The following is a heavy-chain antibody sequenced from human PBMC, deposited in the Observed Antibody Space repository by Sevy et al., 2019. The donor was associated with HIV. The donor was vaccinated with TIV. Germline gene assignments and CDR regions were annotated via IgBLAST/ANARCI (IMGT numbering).Heavy chain of an antibody. CDR1: AFTFKSYA. J-gene: IGHJ4*02. Sequence: GGSLRLSCAASAFTFKSYAMTWVRQAPGKGLEWISSISGSGGDTKYADSVKGRFTISRDNSKNTRYLQMNSLRAEYTAVYYCAKDQGDYIWGTYRHWGQGTLVTVSS. CDR3: AKDQGDYIWGTYRH. V-gene: IGHV3-23*01. CDR2: ISGSGGDT. D-gene: IGHD3-16*02.